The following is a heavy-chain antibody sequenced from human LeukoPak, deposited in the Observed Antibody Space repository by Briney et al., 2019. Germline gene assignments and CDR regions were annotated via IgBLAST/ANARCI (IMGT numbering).Heavy chain of an antibody. D-gene: IGHD3-16*01. CDR2: MYYSGTS. J-gene: IGHJ3*02. Sequence: SETLSLTCTVSGGSISYYYWSWIRQPPGKGLEWIGYMYYSGTSHYNPSLKSRITISVDTSKSQFSLNLSSVTAADTAVYYCASAYYELDAFDIWGQGTMVTVSS. CDR3: ASAYYELDAFDI. V-gene: IGHV4-59*08. CDR1: GGSISYYY.